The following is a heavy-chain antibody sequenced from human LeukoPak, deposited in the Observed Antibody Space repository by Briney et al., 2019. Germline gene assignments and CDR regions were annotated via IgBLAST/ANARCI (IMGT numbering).Heavy chain of an antibody. D-gene: IGHD3-10*01. CDR2: IYHSGST. V-gene: IGHV4-38-2*01. J-gene: IGHJ6*03. Sequence: SETLSLTCAVSGYSISSGYYWGWIRQPPGKGLEWIGSIYHSGSTYYNPSLKSRVTISVDTSKNQFSLKLSSVTAADTAVYYCARAPGYYYMDVWGKGTMVTVSS. CDR3: ARAPGYYYMDV. CDR1: GYSISSGYY.